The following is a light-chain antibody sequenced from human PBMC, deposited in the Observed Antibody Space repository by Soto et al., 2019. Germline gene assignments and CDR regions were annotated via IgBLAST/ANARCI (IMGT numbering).Light chain of an antibody. Sequence: EIVLTQSPGTLSLSPGEGATLSCRASQSVSSSYLAWYQQKFGQAPRLLIYGASNRATGIPDRFSGSGSGTDFTLTISRLEPEDFAVYYCQQQDTLPRTFGQGTRLEIK. J-gene: IGKJ5*01. CDR1: QSVSSSY. CDR2: GAS. V-gene: IGKV3-20*01. CDR3: QQQDTLPRT.